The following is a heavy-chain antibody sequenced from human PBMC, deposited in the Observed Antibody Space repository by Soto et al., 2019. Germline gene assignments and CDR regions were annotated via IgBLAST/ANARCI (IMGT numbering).Heavy chain of an antibody. CDR3: AKDMRQSDEYSSSSTVAYYYGMDV. CDR1: GFIFSSYG. Sequence: QVQLVESGGGVVQPGRTLRPSCAAAGFIFSSYGIHWVRQAPGKGLEWVTVISYDGNNKYYVDSVKGRFTISRDNSENTLSLQMNIRRVEDTAVDFCAKDMRQSDEYSSSSTVAYYYGMDVWGQGTTVTVSS. CDR2: ISYDGNNK. J-gene: IGHJ6*02. D-gene: IGHD6-6*01. V-gene: IGHV3-30*18.